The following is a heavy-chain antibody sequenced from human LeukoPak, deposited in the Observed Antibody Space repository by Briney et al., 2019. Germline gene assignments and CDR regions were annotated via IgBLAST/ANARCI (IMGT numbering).Heavy chain of an antibody. CDR3: ARDPGYSSGSPDY. V-gene: IGHV1-2*02. J-gene: IGHJ4*02. CDR1: GYTFTSYA. CDR2: ITPSGGT. D-gene: IGHD6-19*01. Sequence: ASVKVSCKASGYTFTSYAMHWVRQAPGQGLEWMGWITPSGGTNYPQKFQGRVTVTRDTSISTAYMELSRLRSDDTAVYYCARDPGYSSGSPDYWGQGTLVTVSS.